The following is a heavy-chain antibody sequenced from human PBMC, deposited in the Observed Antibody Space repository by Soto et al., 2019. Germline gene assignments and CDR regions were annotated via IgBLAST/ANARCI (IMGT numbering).Heavy chain of an antibody. Sequence: GGSLSLSCAASGFTFSSYAMHWVRQAPGKGLEWVAVISYDGSNKYYADSVKGRFTISRDNSKNTLYLQMNSLRAEDTAVYYCARGQGVVPAATADFDYWGQGTLVTVSS. CDR1: GFTFSSYA. CDR2: ISYDGSNK. D-gene: IGHD2-2*01. V-gene: IGHV3-30-3*01. J-gene: IGHJ4*02. CDR3: ARGQGVVPAATADFDY.